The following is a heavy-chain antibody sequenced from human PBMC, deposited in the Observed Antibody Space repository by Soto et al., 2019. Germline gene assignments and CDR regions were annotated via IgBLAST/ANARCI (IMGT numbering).Heavy chain of an antibody. CDR2: IIPIFGTA. CDR1: GGTFSSYA. V-gene: IGHV1-69*01. CDR3: AGARPPHAWAVGSGVGLDP. Sequence: QVQLVQSGAEVKKPGSSVKVSCKASGGTFSSYAISWVRQAPGQGLEWMGGIIPIFGTANYAQKFQGRVTITADESRSQASRGLRSLSSGDRAVYSCAGARPPHAWAVGSGVGLDPGGQGPLVTVSS. J-gene: IGHJ5*02. D-gene: IGHD7-27*01.